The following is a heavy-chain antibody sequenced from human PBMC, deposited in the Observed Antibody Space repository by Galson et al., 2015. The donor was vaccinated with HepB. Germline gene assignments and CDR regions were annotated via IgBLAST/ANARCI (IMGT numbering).Heavy chain of an antibody. CDR2: IRSKANTYAT. CDR3: AGVAVGGTGPDS. D-gene: IGHD1-26*01. CDR1: GFTFSAST. J-gene: IGHJ4*02. Sequence: SLRLSCAASGFTFSASTIHWVRQASGKGLEWVGRIRSKANTYATTYAASMKGRFTISRDDSKNTAYLQMSSLKTEDTAVYYCAGVAVGGTGPDSWGQGILVTVSS. V-gene: IGHV3-73*01.